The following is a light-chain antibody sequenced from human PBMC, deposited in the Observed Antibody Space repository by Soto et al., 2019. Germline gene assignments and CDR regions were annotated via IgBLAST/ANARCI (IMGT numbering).Light chain of an antibody. Sequence: QSALTRPASVSGSPGQSITISCTGTSSDVGGYNYVSWYQQHPGKAPKLIIYDVSNRPSGVSNRFSGTKSGNTASLTISGLQAEDEADYYCSSYTSSSTLFGTGTKLTVL. V-gene: IGLV2-14*01. CDR3: SSYTSSSTL. CDR1: SSDVGGYNY. J-gene: IGLJ1*01. CDR2: DVS.